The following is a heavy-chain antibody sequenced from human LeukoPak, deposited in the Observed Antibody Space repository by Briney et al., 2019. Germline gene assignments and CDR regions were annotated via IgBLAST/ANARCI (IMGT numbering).Heavy chain of an antibody. CDR2: ISSSSSYI. J-gene: IGHJ4*02. D-gene: IGHD2-2*01. CDR1: GFTFSSYS. CDR3: ARDRVGPAAPGDY. V-gene: IGHV3-21*01. Sequence: GGSLRLSCAASGFTFSSYSMNWVRQAPGKGLEWVSSISSSSSYIYYADSVKGRFTISRDNARNSLYLQMNSLRAEDTAVYYCARDRVGPAAPGDYWGQGTLVTVSS.